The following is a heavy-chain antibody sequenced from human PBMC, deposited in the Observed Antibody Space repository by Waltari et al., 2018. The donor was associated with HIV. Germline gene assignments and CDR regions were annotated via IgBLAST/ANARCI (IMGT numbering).Heavy chain of an antibody. CDR3: AALGTVTGTIDD. V-gene: IGHV4-39*02. CDR1: TGYITQSYY. D-gene: IGHD4-17*01. CDR2: VYCNGVT. J-gene: IGHJ4*02. Sequence: QLQLQESGPALVKPSDTLPLTCTVSTGYITQSYYWGWVRHCPGTGLEWIGTVYCNGVTHCPTSLDSRITMAVDTSKNHFSLSMTPVTAADTALYFCAALGTVTGTIDDWGQGILVTVSS.